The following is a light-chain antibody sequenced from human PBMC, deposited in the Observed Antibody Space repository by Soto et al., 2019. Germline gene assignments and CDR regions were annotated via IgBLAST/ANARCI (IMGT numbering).Light chain of an antibody. J-gene: IGKJ3*01. CDR3: QQYKTYPFI. CDR1: QSISSS. CDR2: MAS. Sequence: DTQMTQSPSTLSASVGDRVTKTCRASQSISSSLAWYQQKPGIAPQLLMYMASTLESGVPSRFGGSGSGTEFTLTISSLQPDDFATYYCQQYKTYPFIFGPGTKVDIK. V-gene: IGKV1-5*03.